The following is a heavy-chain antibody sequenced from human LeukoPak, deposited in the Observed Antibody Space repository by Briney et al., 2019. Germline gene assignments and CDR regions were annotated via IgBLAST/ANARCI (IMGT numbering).Heavy chain of an antibody. CDR2: ISGSGGST. V-gene: IGHV3-23*01. Sequence: GGSLRLSCVASGFTFSSYAMSWVRQAPGKGLEWVSAISGSGGSTYYADSVKGRFTISRDNAKNSLYLQMNSLRAEDTAVCYCAKDLGSMIVVAPLLWGQGTLVTVSS. D-gene: IGHD3-22*01. CDR3: AKDLGSMIVVAPLL. J-gene: IGHJ4*02. CDR1: GFTFSSYA.